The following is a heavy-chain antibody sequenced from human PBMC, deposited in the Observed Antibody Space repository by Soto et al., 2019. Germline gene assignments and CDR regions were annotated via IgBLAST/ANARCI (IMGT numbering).Heavy chain of an antibody. D-gene: IGHD6-19*01. J-gene: IGHJ4*02. CDR1: GYTFTSYY. V-gene: IGHV1-8*02. CDR3: ARGSGWGFDY. Sequence: ASVKVSCKASGYTFTSYYMHWVRQATGQGLEWMGRMNPNSGNTGYAQKFQGRVTMTRNTSISTAYMELSSLRSEDTAVYYCARGSGWGFDYWGQGTLVTVSS. CDR2: MNPNSGNT.